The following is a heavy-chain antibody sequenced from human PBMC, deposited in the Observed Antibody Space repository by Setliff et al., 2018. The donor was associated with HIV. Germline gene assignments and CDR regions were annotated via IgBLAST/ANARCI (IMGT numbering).Heavy chain of an antibody. CDR3: ARGVAAAGMLMDV. V-gene: IGHV4-4*09. D-gene: IGHD6-13*01. CDR2: IHSSGST. J-gene: IGHJ6*03. CDR1: GGSISSYY. Sequence: PSETLSLTCTISGGSISSYYWSWIRQPPGKGLGWIGNIHSSGSTRYNPSLQSRVAMSVDTSKNQFSLKLTSVSAADTAVYYCARGVAAAGMLMDVWGKGTTVTVSS.